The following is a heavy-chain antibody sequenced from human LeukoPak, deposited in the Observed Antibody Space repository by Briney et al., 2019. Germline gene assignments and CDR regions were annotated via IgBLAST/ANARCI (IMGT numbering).Heavy chain of an antibody. V-gene: IGHV3-53*05. Sequence: PGGSLRLSCAASGFTVSSNYMSWVRQAPGKGLEWVSVIYSGGSTYYADSVKGRFTISRDNSKNTLYLQMNSLRAEDTAGYYCARALRDLVATISPIIDYWGQGTLVTASS. J-gene: IGHJ4*02. CDR1: GFTVSSNY. CDR2: IYSGGST. D-gene: IGHD5-12*01. CDR3: ARALRDLVATISPIIDY.